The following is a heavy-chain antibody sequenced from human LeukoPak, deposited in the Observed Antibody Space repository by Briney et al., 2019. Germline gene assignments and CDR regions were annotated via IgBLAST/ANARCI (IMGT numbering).Heavy chain of an antibody. CDR2: IYPGDFNT. V-gene: IGHV5-51*01. CDR1: GYRFTDHW. D-gene: IGHD1-26*01. CDR3: ARQGLQWELPRGYDAFDI. J-gene: IGHJ3*02. Sequence: GESLKISCKGSGYRFTDHWIGWVRQMPGKGLEWMGIIYPGDFNTRYSPSFQGQVIISVDKSISTAYLQWGSLQASDTAMYYCARQGLQWELPRGYDAFDIWGQGTMVTVSS.